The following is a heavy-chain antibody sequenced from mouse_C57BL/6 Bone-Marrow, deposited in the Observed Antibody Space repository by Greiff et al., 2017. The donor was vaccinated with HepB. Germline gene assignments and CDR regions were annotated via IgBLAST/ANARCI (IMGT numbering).Heavy chain of an antibody. J-gene: IGHJ2*01. CDR2: IYPRSGNT. D-gene: IGHD2-4*01. V-gene: IGHV1-81*01. CDR3: ARTYYDYDGLDY. Sequence: QVQLQQSGAELARPGASVKLSCKASGYTFTSYGISWVKQRTGQGLEWIGEIYPRSGNTYYNEKFKGKATLTEDKYSSTAYMELRSLTSEDSAVYFCARTYYDYDGLDYWGQGTTLTVSS. CDR1: GYTFTSYG.